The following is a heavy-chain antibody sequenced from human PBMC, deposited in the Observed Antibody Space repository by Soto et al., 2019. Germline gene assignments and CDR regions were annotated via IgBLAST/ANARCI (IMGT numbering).Heavy chain of an antibody. J-gene: IGHJ6*02. V-gene: IGHV5-51*01. CDR1: GYSFTSYW. Sequence: PGESLKISCKGSGYSFTSYWIGWVRQMPGKGLEWMGIIYPGDSDTRYSPSFQGQVTISADKSISTAYLQWSGLKASDTAMYYCARLFFTYDSSGQNGGRAYYYYYGMDVWGQGTTVTVSS. D-gene: IGHD3-22*01. CDR3: ARLFFTYDSSGQNGGRAYYYYYGMDV. CDR2: IYPGDSDT.